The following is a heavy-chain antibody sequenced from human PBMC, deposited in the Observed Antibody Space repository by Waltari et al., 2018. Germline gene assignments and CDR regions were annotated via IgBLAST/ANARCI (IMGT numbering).Heavy chain of an antibody. Sequence: QLQLQESGPGLVKPSETLSLTCTVSGGSISSSSYSWGWIRQPPGKGLEWIGSIYYSGSTYYNPSLKSRVTISVDTSKNQFSLKLSSVTAADTAVYYCASDSSGWLVDFQHWGQGTLVTVSS. CDR1: GGSISSSSYS. V-gene: IGHV4-39*01. CDR2: IYYSGST. D-gene: IGHD6-19*01. CDR3: ASDSSGWLVDFQH. J-gene: IGHJ1*01.